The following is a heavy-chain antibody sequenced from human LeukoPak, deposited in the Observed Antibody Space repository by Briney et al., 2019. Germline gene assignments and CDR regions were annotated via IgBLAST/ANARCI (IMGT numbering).Heavy chain of an antibody. CDR3: ARQNNTYHHYNLGWFDP. CDR2: TYYRSKWYN. J-gene: IGHJ5*02. V-gene: IGHV6-1*01. CDR1: GDSVSSNSAA. Sequence: SQTLSLTCAISGDSVSSNSAAWNWIRQSPSRGLEWLGRTYYRSKWYNGYAVSVKSRITINPDTSKNQFSLQLSSVTPEDTAVYYCARQNNTYHHYNLGWFDPWGQGTLVTVSS. D-gene: IGHD5-24*01.